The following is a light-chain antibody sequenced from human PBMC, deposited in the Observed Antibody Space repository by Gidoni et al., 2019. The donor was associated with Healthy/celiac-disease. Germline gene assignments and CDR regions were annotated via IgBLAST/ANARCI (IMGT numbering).Light chain of an antibody. CDR3: QQSYSPLA. CDR1: QSISSY. Sequence: DIQMTQSPSSLSASVGDRVTITCRASQSISSYLNWYQQKPGKAPKLLIYAASSLQSGVPSRFSGSGSGTDFTLTISSLQPEDFATYYCQQSYSPLAFXQXTKLEIK. CDR2: AAS. V-gene: IGKV1-39*01. J-gene: IGKJ2*01.